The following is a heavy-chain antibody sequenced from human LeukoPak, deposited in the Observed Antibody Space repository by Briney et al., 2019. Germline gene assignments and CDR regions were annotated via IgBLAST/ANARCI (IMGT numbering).Heavy chain of an antibody. CDR3: AKDAVSDGVVPAASDVPYYYYGMDV. Sequence: PGGSLRLSCAASGFTFSSYAMSWVRQAPGKGLEWVSAISGSGGSTYYADSVKGRFTISRDNSKNTLYLQMNSLRAEDTAVYYCAKDAVSDGVVPAASDVPYYYYGMDVWGQGTTVTVSS. CDR1: GFTFSSYA. D-gene: IGHD2-2*01. V-gene: IGHV3-23*01. J-gene: IGHJ6*02. CDR2: ISGSGGST.